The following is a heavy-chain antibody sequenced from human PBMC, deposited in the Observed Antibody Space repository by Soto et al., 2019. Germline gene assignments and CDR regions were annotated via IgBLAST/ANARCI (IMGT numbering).Heavy chain of an antibody. CDR1: GFTFGDYS. CDR3: TTDDTSGYYFQY. CDR2: IRSKAYGGTT. D-gene: IGHD3-22*01. V-gene: IGHV3-49*03. Sequence: PGGSLRLSCTASGFTFGDYSMSWFRQAPGKGLEWVGFIRSKAYGGTTEYAASAKGRFTISRDDSKSVAYLQMNSLKTEDTAVYYCTTDDTSGYYFQYWGQGTLVTVSS. J-gene: IGHJ4*02.